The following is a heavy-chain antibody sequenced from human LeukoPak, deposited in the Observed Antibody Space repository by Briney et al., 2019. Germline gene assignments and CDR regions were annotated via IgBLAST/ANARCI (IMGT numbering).Heavy chain of an antibody. Sequence: GGSLRLSCAASGFSFSDFYMSWIRQAPGEGLEWVSYISSSGNTKYYADSVKGRFTISRDNAKNSLYLQMNSLRAEDTAVYYCARVGHGYTFDIWGQGTMVTVSS. D-gene: IGHD3-22*01. V-gene: IGHV3-11*01. CDR1: GFSFSDFY. CDR3: ARVGHGYTFDI. CDR2: ISSSGNTK. J-gene: IGHJ3*02.